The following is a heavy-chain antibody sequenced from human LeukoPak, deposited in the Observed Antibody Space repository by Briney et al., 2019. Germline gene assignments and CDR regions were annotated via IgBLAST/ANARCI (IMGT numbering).Heavy chain of an antibody. CDR2: IRSKAYGGTT. V-gene: IGHV3-49*04. Sequence: HPGRSLRLSCTASGFTFGDYAMSWVRQAPGKGLEWVGFIRSKAYGGTTEYAASVKGRFTISRDDSKSIAYLQMNSLKTEDTAVYYCTRDSSYYGSGSFDYWGQGTLVTVSP. CDR1: GFTFGDYA. CDR3: TRDSSYYGSGSFDY. D-gene: IGHD3-10*01. J-gene: IGHJ4*02.